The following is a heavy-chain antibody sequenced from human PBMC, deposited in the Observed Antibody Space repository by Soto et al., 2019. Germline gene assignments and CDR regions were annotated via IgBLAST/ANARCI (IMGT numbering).Heavy chain of an antibody. V-gene: IGHV1-58*01. CDR1: GFTFTSSA. CDR2: IVVGSGNT. D-gene: IGHD3-3*02. J-gene: IGHJ3*02. Sequence: VKGSCKASGFTFTSSAVQWVRQARGQRLECIGWIVVGSGNTNYAQKFQERVTITRDMSTSTAYMELSSLRSEDTAVYYCAAGVPPTAFSAFDTWGQGTMVTVSS. CDR3: AAGVPPTAFSAFDT.